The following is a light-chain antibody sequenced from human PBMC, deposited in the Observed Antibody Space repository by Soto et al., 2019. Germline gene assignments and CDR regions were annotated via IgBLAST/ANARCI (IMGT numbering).Light chain of an antibody. CDR2: TNN. CDR1: SSNIGSNT. V-gene: IGLV1-44*01. CDR3: AAWDDSLNGWV. J-gene: IGLJ3*02. Sequence: HSVLTQPPSASGTPGQRVTISCSGSSSNIGSNTVNWYQHLPGTAPKLLIYTNNQRPSGVPDRFSGSKSGSSASLAISGLQSGDEADYYCAAWDDSLNGWVFGGGTKLTVL.